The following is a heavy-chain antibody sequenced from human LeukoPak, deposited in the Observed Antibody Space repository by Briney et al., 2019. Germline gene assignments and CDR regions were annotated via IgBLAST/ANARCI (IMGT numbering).Heavy chain of an antibody. CDR1: GFTFSSYA. CDR3: AKHLWRDLLWFGEGYYFDY. J-gene: IGHJ4*02. D-gene: IGHD3-10*01. Sequence: KSGGSLRLSCAASGFTFSSYAMSWVRQAPGKGLEWVSAISGSGGSTYYADSVKGRFTISRDNSKNTLYLQMDSLRADDTAVYYCAKHLWRDLLWFGEGYYFDYWGQGTLATVSS. V-gene: IGHV3-23*01. CDR2: ISGSGGST.